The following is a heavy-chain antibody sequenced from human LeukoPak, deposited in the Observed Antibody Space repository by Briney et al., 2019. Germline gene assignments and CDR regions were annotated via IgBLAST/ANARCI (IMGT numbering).Heavy chain of an antibody. J-gene: IGHJ3*02. Sequence: GGSLRLSCAASGLTFSSYAMSWVCQAPGKGLAWASAISGSGGSTHYADSVKGRFTISRDNSKNTLYLQMNSLRAEDTAVYYCAKDRLYSSSSLLVDAFDIWGQGTMVTVSS. CDR1: GLTFSSYA. D-gene: IGHD6-6*01. CDR2: ISGSGGST. V-gene: IGHV3-23*01. CDR3: AKDRLYSSSSLLVDAFDI.